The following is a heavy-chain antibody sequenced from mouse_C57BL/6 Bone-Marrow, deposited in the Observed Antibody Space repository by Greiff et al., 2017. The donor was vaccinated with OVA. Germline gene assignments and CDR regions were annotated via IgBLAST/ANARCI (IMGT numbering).Heavy chain of an antibody. CDR1: GYTFTSYG. D-gene: IGHD3-3*01. CDR3: AIYARARVYFDY. Sequence: VQLKESGAELARPGASVKLSCKASGYTFTSYGISWVKQRTGQGLEWIGEIYPRSGNTYYNEKFKGQATLTADKSSSTAYMELRSLTSEDSAVYFCAIYARARVYFDYWGQGTTLTVSS. V-gene: IGHV1-81*01. J-gene: IGHJ2*01. CDR2: IYPRSGNT.